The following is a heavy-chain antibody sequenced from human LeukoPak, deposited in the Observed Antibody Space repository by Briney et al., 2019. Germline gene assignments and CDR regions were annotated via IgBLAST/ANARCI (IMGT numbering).Heavy chain of an antibody. V-gene: IGHV1-46*01. J-gene: IGHJ4*02. Sequence: ASVKVSCKASGYTFTGYYMHWVRQAPGQGLEWMGIIDPSGGSTGYAQKFQGRVTMTRDTSTSTVYMELSSLRSEDTAVYYCARVVGSGYDFSDYWGQGTLVTVSS. D-gene: IGHD5-12*01. CDR3: ARVVGSGYDFSDY. CDR2: IDPSGGST. CDR1: GYTFTGYY.